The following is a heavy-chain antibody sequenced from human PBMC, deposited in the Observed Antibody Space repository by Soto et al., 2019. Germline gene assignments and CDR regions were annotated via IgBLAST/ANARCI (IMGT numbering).Heavy chain of an antibody. CDR2: INHSGST. Sequence: ASETLSLTCAVYGGSFSGYYRSWIRQPPGKGLEWIGEINHSGSTNYNPSLKSRVAISVDTSKNQFSLKLSSVTAADTAVYYCARGRIPALGANFDYWGQGTLVTVSS. CDR1: GGSFSGYY. J-gene: IGHJ4*02. V-gene: IGHV4-34*01. CDR3: ARGRIPALGANFDY. D-gene: IGHD1-26*01.